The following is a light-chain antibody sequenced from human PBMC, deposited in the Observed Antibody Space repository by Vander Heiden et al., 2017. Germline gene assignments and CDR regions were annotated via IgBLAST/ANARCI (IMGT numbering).Light chain of an antibody. CDR1: QSVLYSSNNKNY. CDR2: WAS. J-gene: IGKJ4*01. CDR3: QQYYSTPFT. Sequence: IVMTQPPASLALSLGERATINCKSSQSVLYSSNNKNYLAWYQQKPGQPPKLLIYWASTRESGVPDRFSVSGSGTDFTLTISSLQAEDVAVYYCQQYYSTPFTFGGGTKVEIK. V-gene: IGKV4-1*01.